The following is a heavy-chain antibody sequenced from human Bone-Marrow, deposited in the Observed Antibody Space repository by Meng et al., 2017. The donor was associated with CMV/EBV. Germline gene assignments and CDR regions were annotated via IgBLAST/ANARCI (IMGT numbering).Heavy chain of an antibody. V-gene: IGHV3-21*04. CDR3: ARGRIGSYVYFQN. CDR2: ISSSSSYI. CDR1: GFTFSSYS. J-gene: IGHJ1*01. D-gene: IGHD1-26*01. Sequence: GESLKISCAASGFTFSSYSMNWVRQAPGKGLEWVSSISSSSSYIYYADSVKGRFTISRDNAMNSLYLQMNSLRAGDTAFYYCARGRIGSYVYFQNWGQGTLVTVSS.